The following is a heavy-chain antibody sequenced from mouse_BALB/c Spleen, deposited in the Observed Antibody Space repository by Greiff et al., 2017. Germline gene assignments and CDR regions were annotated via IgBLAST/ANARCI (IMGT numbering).Heavy chain of an antibody. CDR2: ISSGGGST. CDR1: GFAFSSYD. Sequence: EVHLVESGGGLVKPGGSLKLSCAASGFAFSSYDMSWVRQTPEKRLEWVAYISSGGGSTYYPDTVKGRFTISRDNAKNTLYLQMSSLKSEDTAMYYCARRMDYWGQGTSVTVSA. J-gene: IGHJ4*01. CDR3: ARRMDY. V-gene: IGHV5-12-1*01.